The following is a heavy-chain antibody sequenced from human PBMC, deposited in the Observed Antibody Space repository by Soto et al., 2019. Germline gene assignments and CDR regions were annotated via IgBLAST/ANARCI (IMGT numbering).Heavy chain of an antibody. CDR2: INPSGGST. V-gene: IGHV1-46*01. CDR1: GYTFTSYY. D-gene: IGHD4-17*01. Sequence: ASVKVSCKASGYTFTSYYMHWVRQAPGQGLEWMGIINPSGGSTSYAQKFQGRVTMTRDTSTSTVYMELSSLRSEDTVVYYCARVGRLYGDYVDYYYYYGMDVWGQGTTVTVSS. J-gene: IGHJ6*02. CDR3: ARVGRLYGDYVDYYYYYGMDV.